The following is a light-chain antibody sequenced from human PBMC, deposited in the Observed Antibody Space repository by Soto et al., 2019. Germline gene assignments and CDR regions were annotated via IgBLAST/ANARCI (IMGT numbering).Light chain of an antibody. Sequence: DIVMTQSPDSLDVSLGERATINCKCSQSVLYSSNNKNYLAWYQQKPGQPPKLLIYWASTRESGVPDRFSGSGSGTDFTLTISSLQAEDVAVYYCQQCNSTPWTFGQGTKVEIK. CDR1: QSVLYSSNNKNY. J-gene: IGKJ1*01. CDR2: WAS. CDR3: QQCNSTPWT. V-gene: IGKV4-1*01.